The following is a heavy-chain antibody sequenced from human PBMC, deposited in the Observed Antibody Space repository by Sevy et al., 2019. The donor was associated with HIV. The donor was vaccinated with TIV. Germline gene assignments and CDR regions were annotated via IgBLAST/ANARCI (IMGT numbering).Heavy chain of an antibody. CDR1: GDSVSSNSAA. V-gene: IGHV6-1*01. CDR2: TYYRSKWYN. D-gene: IGHD6-13*01. Sequence: KQSQTLSLTCAISGDSVSSNSAAWNWIRQSPSRGLEWLGRTYYRSKWYNDYAVSVKSRITINPDTSKNKFSLQLNSVTPEDTAVYYCARDGSYSSSWSLNWFDPWGQGTLVTVSS. J-gene: IGHJ5*02. CDR3: ARDGSYSSSWSLNWFDP.